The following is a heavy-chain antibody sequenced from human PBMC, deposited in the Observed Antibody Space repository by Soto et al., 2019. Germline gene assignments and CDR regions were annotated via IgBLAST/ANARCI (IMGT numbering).Heavy chain of an antibody. CDR1: GFTFDAYA. Sequence: EVQLVESGGGLVQPGRSLRLSCAASGFTFDAYAMHWVRQAPGKGLEWVSGISWNSVTIGYADSVKGRFTISRDNAKDTLYLQMNSLRGEDTVLYYCAKGGQLVADGGGYWGQGTLGTVSS. CDR2: ISWNSVTI. J-gene: IGHJ4*02. D-gene: IGHD6-13*01. V-gene: IGHV3-9*01. CDR3: AKGGQLVADGGGY.